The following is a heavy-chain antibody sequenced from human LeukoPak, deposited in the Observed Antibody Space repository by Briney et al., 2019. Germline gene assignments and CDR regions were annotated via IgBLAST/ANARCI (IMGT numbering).Heavy chain of an antibody. Sequence: GGSLRLSWAASGFSFSSYSMNWVRQAPGKGLEWVSSISSSISYIYYADSVKGRFTDSRDNAKNSLYLQMNSPRAEDTAVYYCARVGDYYDSSGYDYWGQGTLVTVSS. CDR3: ARVGDYYDSSGYDY. CDR1: GFSFSSYS. D-gene: IGHD3-22*01. J-gene: IGHJ4*02. V-gene: IGHV3-21*01. CDR2: ISSSISYI.